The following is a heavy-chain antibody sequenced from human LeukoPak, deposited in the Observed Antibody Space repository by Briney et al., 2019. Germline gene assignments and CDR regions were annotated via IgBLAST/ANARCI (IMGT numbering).Heavy chain of an antibody. D-gene: IGHD5-18*01. V-gene: IGHV3-23*01. CDR2: ISGSGGST. J-gene: IGHJ4*02. CDR1: GFTFSSYA. Sequence: QPGGSLRLSCAASGFTFSSYAMSWVRQASGKGLEWVSAISGSGGSTYYADSVKGRFTISRDNSKNTLYLQMNSLRAEDTAVYYCAKDYGYSYGLGFDYWGQGTLVTVSS. CDR3: AKDYGYSYGLGFDY.